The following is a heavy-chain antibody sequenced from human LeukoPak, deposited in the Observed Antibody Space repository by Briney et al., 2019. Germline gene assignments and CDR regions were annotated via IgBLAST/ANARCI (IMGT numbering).Heavy chain of an antibody. Sequence: SETLSLTCTVSGYSISSGYYWGWIRQPPGKGLEWIGSIYHSGSTNYNPSLKSRVTISVDTSKNQFSLKLSSVTAADTAVYYCARGRRYFDWLLPRNWFDPWGQGTLVTVSS. D-gene: IGHD3-9*01. V-gene: IGHV4-38-2*02. J-gene: IGHJ5*02. CDR1: GYSISSGYY. CDR2: IYHSGST. CDR3: ARGRRYFDWLLPRNWFDP.